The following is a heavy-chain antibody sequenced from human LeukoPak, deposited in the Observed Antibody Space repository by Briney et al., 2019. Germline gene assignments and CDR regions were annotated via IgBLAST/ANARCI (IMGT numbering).Heavy chain of an antibody. CDR3: AREVSEGFDF. J-gene: IGHJ4*02. V-gene: IGHV3-9*01. CDR2: ISWNSGSI. D-gene: IGHD3-22*01. Sequence: GGSLRLSCAGSGFIFNNYAMHWVRQPPGKGLEWVSGISWNSGSIDYADSVKGRFTISRDNAKNSLYLQMNSLRAEDTALYYCAREVSEGFDFWGQGTLVTVSS. CDR1: GFIFNNYA.